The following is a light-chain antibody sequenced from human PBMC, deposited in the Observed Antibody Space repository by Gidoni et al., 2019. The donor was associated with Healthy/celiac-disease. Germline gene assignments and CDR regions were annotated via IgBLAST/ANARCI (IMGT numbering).Light chain of an antibody. CDR1: QSVSSN. J-gene: IGKJ2*01. CDR2: GAS. V-gene: IGKV3-15*01. Sequence: EIVMTPSPATLSVSTGERATLSCRASQSVSSNLAWYQQKPGQAPRLLIYGASTRATGIPARFSGSGSGTEFTLTISSLQSEDFAVYYCQQYNNWPPRYTFGQGTKLEIK. CDR3: QQYNNWPPRYT.